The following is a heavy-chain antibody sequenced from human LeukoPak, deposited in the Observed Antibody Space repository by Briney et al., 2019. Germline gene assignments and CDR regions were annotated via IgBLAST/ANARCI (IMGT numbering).Heavy chain of an antibody. CDR2: IRSKVNNYAT. CDR1: GFTFSGSA. J-gene: IGHJ6*02. Sequence: GGSLKLSCAASGFTFSGSAIHWVRQASGKGLEWVGRIRSKVNNYATAYGASVEGRFTISRDDSKNTAYLQRSSLKTEDTALYYCTRFNQDPYGMDVWGQGTTVTVSS. V-gene: IGHV3-73*01. CDR3: TRFNQDPYGMDV.